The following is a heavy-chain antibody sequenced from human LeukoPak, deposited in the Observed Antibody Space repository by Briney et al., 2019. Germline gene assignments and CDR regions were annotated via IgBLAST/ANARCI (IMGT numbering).Heavy chain of an antibody. Sequence: ASVKVSCKASGYTFASYDMHWVRLAPGQGLEWMGIINPSGGSTSYAQKFQGRVTMTRDMSTSTVYMELSSLRSEDTAVYYCARQRTSCYDYWGQGTLVTVSS. V-gene: IGHV1-46*01. CDR1: GYTFASYD. J-gene: IGHJ4*02. CDR2: INPSGGST. D-gene: IGHD2-2*01. CDR3: ARQRTSCYDY.